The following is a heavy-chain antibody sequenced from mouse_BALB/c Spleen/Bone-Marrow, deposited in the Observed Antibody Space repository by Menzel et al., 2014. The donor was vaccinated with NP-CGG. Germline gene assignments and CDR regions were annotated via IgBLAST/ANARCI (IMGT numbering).Heavy chain of an antibody. CDR2: IVPANGNT. J-gene: IGHJ3*01. CDR3: ANYYYGSSLFAY. D-gene: IGHD1-1*01. CDR1: GFNIKDTY. V-gene: IGHV14-3*02. Sequence: EVQLQQSGAELVKPGASVKLSCTASGFNIKDTYMHWVKQRPEQGLEWIGRIVPANGNTKYDPKFQGKATITADTSSNTAYLQLSSLTSEDTAVYYCANYYYGSSLFAYWGQGALVTVSA.